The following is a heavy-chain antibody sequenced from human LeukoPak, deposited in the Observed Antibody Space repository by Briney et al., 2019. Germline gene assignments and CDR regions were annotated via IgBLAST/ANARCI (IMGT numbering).Heavy chain of an antibody. V-gene: IGHV4-4*02. CDR2: IYHSGST. Sequence: SETLSLTCAVSGGSISSTNWWSWVRQPPGKGLEWIGEIYHSGSTNYNPSLKSRVTISVDKSKNQFSLKLSSVTAADTAVYYCARDLREQLWLEFDYWGQGTLVTVSS. CDR3: ARDLREQLWLEFDY. D-gene: IGHD5-18*01. J-gene: IGHJ4*02. CDR1: GGSISSTNW.